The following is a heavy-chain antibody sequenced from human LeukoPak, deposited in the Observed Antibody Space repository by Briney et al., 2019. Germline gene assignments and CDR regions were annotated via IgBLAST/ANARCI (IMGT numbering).Heavy chain of an antibody. CDR3: ARVHRLDSSGWH. CDR2: INPSGGST. D-gene: IGHD6-19*01. V-gene: IGHV1-46*01. J-gene: IGHJ4*02. CDR1: GYTFTSYY. Sequence: GAAVQVSCKASGYTFTSYYMHWVRQAPGQGLEWMGIINPSGGSTSYAQKFQGRVTMTRDTSTSTVYMELSSLRSEDTAVYYCARVHRLDSSGWHWGQGTLVTVSS.